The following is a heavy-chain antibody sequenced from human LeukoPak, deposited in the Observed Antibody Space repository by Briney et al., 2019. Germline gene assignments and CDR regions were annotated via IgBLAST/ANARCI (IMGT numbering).Heavy chain of an antibody. CDR3: VGGAPNWGFDY. CDR2: INPSGGST. J-gene: IGHJ4*02. Sequence: GASVKVSCTASGYTFTNYYMHWVRQAPGQGIEWMGIINPSGGSTTYAQKFQGRVTMTRDTSASTVYMELSSLRSEDTAVYYCVGGAPNWGFDYWGQGTLVTVSS. CDR1: GYTFTNYY. D-gene: IGHD7-27*01. V-gene: IGHV1-46*01.